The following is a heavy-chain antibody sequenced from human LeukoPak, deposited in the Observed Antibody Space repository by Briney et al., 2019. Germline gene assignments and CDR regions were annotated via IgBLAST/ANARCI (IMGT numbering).Heavy chain of an antibody. D-gene: IGHD2-2*01. CDR1: GGSISTTNY. Sequence: SETLSLTCGVSGGSISTTNYWSWIRQHPGKGLEWIGYIYYSGSTYYNPSLKSRVTISVDTSKNQFTLKLSSVTAADTAVYYCARVCDVVVPAAYWFDPWGQGTLVTVSS. CDR3: ARVCDVVVPAAYWFDP. J-gene: IGHJ5*02. V-gene: IGHV4-31*11. CDR2: IYYSGST.